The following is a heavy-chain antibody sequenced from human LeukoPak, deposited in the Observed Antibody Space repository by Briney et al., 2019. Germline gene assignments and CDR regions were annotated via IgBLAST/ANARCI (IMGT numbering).Heavy chain of an antibody. D-gene: IGHD2-2*01. V-gene: IGHV1-69*04. J-gene: IGHJ5*02. CDR3: ARGTDQLLSIWFDP. Sequence: SVKVSCKASGGTFSSYAISWVRQAPGQGLEWMGRIIPILGIANYAQKFQGRVTITADKSTSTAYMELSSLRSEDTAVYYCARGTDQLLSIWFDPWGQGTLVTVSS. CDR2: IIPILGIA. CDR1: GGTFSSYA.